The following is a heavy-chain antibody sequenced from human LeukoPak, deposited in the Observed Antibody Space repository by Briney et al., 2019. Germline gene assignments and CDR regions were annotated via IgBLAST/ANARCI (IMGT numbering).Heavy chain of an antibody. Sequence: KPSETLSLTCTASGGSISSYYWSWIRQPPGKGLEWIGYIFYSGSTNYTPSLKSRVTISVDTSKNQSSLKLSSVTAADTAVYYCARGTYYDILTGYQGVGYFDLWGRGTLVTVSS. D-gene: IGHD3-9*01. J-gene: IGHJ2*01. CDR3: ARGTYYDILTGYQGVGYFDL. CDR2: IFYSGST. V-gene: IGHV4-59*08. CDR1: GGSISSYY.